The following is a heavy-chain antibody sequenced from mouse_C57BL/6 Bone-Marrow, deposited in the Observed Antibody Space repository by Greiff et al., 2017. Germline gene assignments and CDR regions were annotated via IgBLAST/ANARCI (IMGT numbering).Heavy chain of an antibody. CDR3: ARADYDGTFDV. Sequence: LMESGAELARPGASVKLSCKASGYTFTSYGISWVKQRTGQGLEWIGEIYPRSGNTYYNEKFKGKATLTADKSSSTAYMELRSLTSEDSAVYFCARADYDGTFDVWGTGTTVTVSS. CDR1: GYTFTSYG. J-gene: IGHJ1*03. V-gene: IGHV1-81*01. D-gene: IGHD1-1*01. CDR2: IYPRSGNT.